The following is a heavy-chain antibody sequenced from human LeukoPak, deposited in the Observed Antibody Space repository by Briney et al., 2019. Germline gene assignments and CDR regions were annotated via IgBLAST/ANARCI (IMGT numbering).Heavy chain of an antibody. CDR3: ARASSTALRAFDI. J-gene: IGHJ3*02. D-gene: IGHD2-2*01. CDR2: IYTSGST. V-gene: IGHV4-61*02. CDR1: GGSISSGSYY. Sequence: SQTLSLTCTVSGGSISSGSYYWSWIRQPAGKGLEWIGRIYTSGSTNYNPSLKSRVTISVDTSKNQFSLKLSSVTAADTAVYYCARASSTALRAFDIWGQGTMVTVSS.